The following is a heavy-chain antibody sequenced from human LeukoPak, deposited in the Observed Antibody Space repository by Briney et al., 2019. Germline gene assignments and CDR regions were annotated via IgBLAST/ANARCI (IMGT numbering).Heavy chain of an antibody. CDR3: AKWAVTTGFDY. J-gene: IGHJ4*02. CDR2: ISWNSGSI. D-gene: IGHD4-17*01. Sequence: GGSLRLSCADSGFTFDDYAMHWVRQAPGKGLEWVSGISWNSGSIGYADSVKGRFTISRDNAKNSLYLQMNSLRAEDTALYYCAKWAVTTGFDYWGQGTLVTVSS. CDR1: GFTFDDYA. V-gene: IGHV3-9*01.